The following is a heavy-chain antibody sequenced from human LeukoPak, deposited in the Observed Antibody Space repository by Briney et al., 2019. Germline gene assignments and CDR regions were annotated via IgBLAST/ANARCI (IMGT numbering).Heavy chain of an antibody. V-gene: IGHV3-23*01. J-gene: IGHJ4*02. CDR3: AEGGRIAVAGKAIDY. CDR2: ISDSGGST. CDR1: EFTFSNFA. Sequence: GGSLRLSCAASEFTFSNFAMSWVRQAPGKGLEWVSGISDSGGSTYYADSVKGRFTISRDNSKNTLYLQVNSLRAEDTAIYYCAEGGRIAVAGKAIDYWGQGTLVTVSS. D-gene: IGHD6-19*01.